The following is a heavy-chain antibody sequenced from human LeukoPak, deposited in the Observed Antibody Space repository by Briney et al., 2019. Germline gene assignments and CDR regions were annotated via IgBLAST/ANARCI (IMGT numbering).Heavy chain of an antibody. CDR2: ISYTGST. CDR3: ARDGVKGRPIDY. J-gene: IGHJ4*02. Sequence: SETLSLTCTLSGGSISSSSYYWGWIRQPPWKGLEWIGSISYTGSTYYNPSLKSRVTISVDTSKNQFSLKLSSVTAADTAVYYCARDGVKGRPIDYWGQGTLVTVSS. V-gene: IGHV4-39*07. D-gene: IGHD2-21*01. CDR1: GGSISSSSYY.